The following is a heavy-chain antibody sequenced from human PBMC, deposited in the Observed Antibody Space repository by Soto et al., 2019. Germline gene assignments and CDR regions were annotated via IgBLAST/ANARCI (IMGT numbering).Heavy chain of an antibody. V-gene: IGHV3-23*01. CDR3: ASAAREYYYYGMDV. J-gene: IGHJ6*02. Sequence: GGSLRLSCAASGFTLSSYAMSWVRQAPGKGLEWVSAISGSGGSTYYADSVKGRFTISRDNSKNTLYLQMNSLRAEDTAVYYCASAAREYYYYGMDVWGQGTTVTVSS. CDR2: ISGSGGST. CDR1: GFTLSSYA.